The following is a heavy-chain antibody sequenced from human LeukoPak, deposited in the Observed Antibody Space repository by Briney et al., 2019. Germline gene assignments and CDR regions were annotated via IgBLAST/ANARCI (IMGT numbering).Heavy chain of an antibody. J-gene: IGHJ3*02. Sequence: GGSLRLSCAASGFTFSSYAMSWVRQAPGKGLEWVSAISGSGGSTYYADSVKGRFTISRDNSKNTLYLQMNSLRAEDTAVYYCAKNRGANYYDSSGYVPDAFDIWGQGTMVTVSS. CDR2: ISGSGGST. D-gene: IGHD3-22*01. CDR3: AKNRGANYYDSSGYVPDAFDI. CDR1: GFTFSSYA. V-gene: IGHV3-23*01.